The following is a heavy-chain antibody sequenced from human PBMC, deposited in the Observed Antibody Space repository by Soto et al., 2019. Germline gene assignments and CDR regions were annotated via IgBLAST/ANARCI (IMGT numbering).Heavy chain of an antibody. J-gene: IGHJ3*02. CDR3: AKATATGGGAFDI. CDR1: GFTFSSYA. V-gene: IGHV3-23*01. D-gene: IGHD2-8*02. CDR2: ISGSGGST. Sequence: SLRLSCAASGFTFSSYAMSWVRQAPGKGLEWVSAISGSGGSTYYADSVKGRFTISRDNSKNTLYLQMNSLTAGDTALYYCAKATATGGGAFDICGQGTMVTVSS.